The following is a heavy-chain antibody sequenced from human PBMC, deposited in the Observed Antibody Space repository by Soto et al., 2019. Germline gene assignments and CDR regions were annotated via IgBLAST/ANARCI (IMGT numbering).Heavy chain of an antibody. CDR3: ARGPVNWFDP. Sequence: SETLSLTCTVSGGSISSSSYYWGWIRQPPGKGLEWIGSIYYSGSTYYNPSLKSRVTISVDTSKNQFSLKPSSVTAADTAVYYCARGPVNWFDPWGQGTLVTVSS. CDR2: IYYSGST. J-gene: IGHJ5*02. CDR1: GGSISSSSYY. V-gene: IGHV4-39*07.